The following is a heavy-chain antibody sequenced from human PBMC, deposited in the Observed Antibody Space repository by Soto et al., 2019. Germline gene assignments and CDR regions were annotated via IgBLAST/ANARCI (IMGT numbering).Heavy chain of an antibody. CDR1: GGSFSGYY. D-gene: IGHD6-13*01. CDR3: ARPQGSSWYTRSPGNNWVDS. CDR2: INHSGST. Sequence: PETLSLTCAVYGGSFSGYYWSWSRQPPGKGLEWIGEINHSGSTNYNPSLESRVTISVDTSKNQFHLTLSSVTAADTAVYYCARPQGSSWYTRSPGNNWVDSWGLGTRVTVS. V-gene: IGHV4-34*01. J-gene: IGHJ5*01.